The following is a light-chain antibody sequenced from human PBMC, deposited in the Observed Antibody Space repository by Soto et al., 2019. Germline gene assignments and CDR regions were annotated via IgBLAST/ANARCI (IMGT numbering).Light chain of an antibody. CDR2: GVS. Sequence: LSLSPATLSLSPGERSTLSWRASQRVSSSSLAWYQHKPGQSPRLLIFGVSSRATDIPDRFSGSGSGTDFTLTIGRLEPEDFADYFWQQDSIPSTFGQGTKVDI. V-gene: IGKV3-20*01. CDR1: QRVSSSS. CDR3: QQDSIPST. J-gene: IGKJ1*01.